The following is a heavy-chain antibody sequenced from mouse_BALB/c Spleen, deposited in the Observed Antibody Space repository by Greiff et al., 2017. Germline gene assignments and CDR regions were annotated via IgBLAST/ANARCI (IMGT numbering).Heavy chain of an antibody. CDR1: GYTFTDYW. CDR2: IDTSDSYT. D-gene: IGHD6-1*01. CDR3: ARNSSFDY. J-gene: IGHJ2*01. Sequence: QVQLQQPGAELVMPGASVKMSCKASGYTFTDYWMHWVKQRPGQGLEWIGAIDTSDSYTSYNQKFKGKATLTVDESSSTAYMQLSSLTSEDSAVYYCARNSSFDYWGQGTTLTVSS. V-gene: IGHV1-69*01.